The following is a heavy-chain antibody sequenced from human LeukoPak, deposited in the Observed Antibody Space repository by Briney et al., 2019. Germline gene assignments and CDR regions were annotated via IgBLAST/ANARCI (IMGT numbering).Heavy chain of an antibody. Sequence: ASVKVSCKASGYTFTSYGISWVRQAPGQGLEWMGWISAYNGNTNYAQKLQGRVTMTTDTSTSTAYMELRSLRSDDTAVYYCARDLGFNPIFGVVTHRGGDYWGQGTLVTVSS. CDR2: ISAYNGNT. V-gene: IGHV1-18*01. CDR1: GYTFTSYG. J-gene: IGHJ4*02. CDR3: ARDLGFNPIFGVVTHRGGDY. D-gene: IGHD3-3*01.